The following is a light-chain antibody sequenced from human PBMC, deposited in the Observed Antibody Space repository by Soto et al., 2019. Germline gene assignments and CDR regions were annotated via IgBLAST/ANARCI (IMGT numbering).Light chain of an antibody. V-gene: IGLV2-14*01. CDR1: SSDVGGYNY. CDR3: SSYTSSSHLV. CDR2: EVS. J-gene: IGLJ2*01. Sequence: QSALTQPASVSGSLGQSITISCTGTSSDVGGYNYVSWYQQHPGKAPKLMIYEVSNRPSGVSKRFSGSKSGNTASLTISGLQAEDEADYYCSSYTSSSHLVFGGGTKLTVL.